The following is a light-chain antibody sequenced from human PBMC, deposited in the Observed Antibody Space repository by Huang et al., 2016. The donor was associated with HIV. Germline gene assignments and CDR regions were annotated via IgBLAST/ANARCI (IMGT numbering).Light chain of an antibody. Sequence: EIVLTQSPGTLSLSPGERATLSCRASQSISSTFLAWYHHKPGQAPRLLIYGASSRATGIPDRFGGSGSGTDFTLTISRLEPEDFAVYYCQQYGSSPPYTFGQGTKLEIK. CDR3: QQYGSSPPYT. J-gene: IGKJ2*01. CDR2: GAS. V-gene: IGKV3-20*01. CDR1: QSISSTF.